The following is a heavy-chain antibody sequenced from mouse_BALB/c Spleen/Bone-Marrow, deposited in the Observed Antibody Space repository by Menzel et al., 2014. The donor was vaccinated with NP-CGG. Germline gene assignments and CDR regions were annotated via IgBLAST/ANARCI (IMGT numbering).Heavy chain of an antibody. CDR1: GNTFTSYD. J-gene: IGHJ1*01. Sequence: LQESGVELVKPGASVKFSCKSSGNTFTSYDINWVRQRLEQGLEWIGWIFPGDSTTKYNEKFKGKATLTTDKSSSTVHMQLSRLTSEDSAVYFCVRSRLRDWYFDVWGAGTTVTISS. CDR3: VRSRLRDWYFDV. V-gene: IGHV1S56*01. CDR2: IFPGDSTT. D-gene: IGHD1-2*01.